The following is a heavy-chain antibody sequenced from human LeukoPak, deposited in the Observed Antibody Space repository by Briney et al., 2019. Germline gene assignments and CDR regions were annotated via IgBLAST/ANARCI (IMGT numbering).Heavy chain of an antibody. J-gene: IGHJ5*02. V-gene: IGHV3-23*01. CDR2: ISDNGGSI. Sequence: GGSLRLSCAASGFTFDDYTMHWVRQAPGKGLEWVSAISDNGGSIFYADSVKGRFTISRDNSKNSLYLQMNSLRADDTAVYYCVKIAPDLSWGQGTLVTVS. CDR3: VKIAPDLS. CDR1: GFTFDDYT. D-gene: IGHD2-21*01.